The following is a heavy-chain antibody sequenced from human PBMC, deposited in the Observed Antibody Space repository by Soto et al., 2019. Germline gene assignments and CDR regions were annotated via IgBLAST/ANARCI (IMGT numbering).Heavy chain of an antibody. V-gene: IGHV1-2*02. CDR1: GYNFTANY. CDR2: INPHSGDT. Sequence: ASVKVSCKASGYNFTANYIRWVRQAPGQGLEWMGWINPHSGDTKYGQNFQGRITMTRDTSISSAYMELSRLTSDDTAVYFCARLLRLQATIPVTGFGWLGLWGQGTMVTVS. J-gene: IGHJ5*02. CDR3: ARLLRLQATIPVTGFGWLGL. D-gene: IGHD6-19*01.